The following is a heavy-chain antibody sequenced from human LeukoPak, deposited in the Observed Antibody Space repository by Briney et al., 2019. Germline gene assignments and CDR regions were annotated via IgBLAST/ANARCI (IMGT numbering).Heavy chain of an antibody. V-gene: IGHV4-38-2*02. J-gene: IGHJ4*02. CDR2: ISHRGST. CDR1: GYSISNGYY. D-gene: IGHD3-3*01. Sequence: ASETLSLTCTVSGYSISNGYYWGWIRQPPGKRLEWVGSISHRGSTYYNPSLRSRITISLDRSKQKFSLKLTSVTAADTAVYFCARGAEYYAIWRGYAGYSDYWGQGISVTVSS. CDR3: ARGAEYYAIWRGYAGYSDY.